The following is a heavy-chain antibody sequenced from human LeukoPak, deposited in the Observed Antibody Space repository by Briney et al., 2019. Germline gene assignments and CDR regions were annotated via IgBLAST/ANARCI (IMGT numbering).Heavy chain of an antibody. CDR3: TKAAPGKIYYDSSGYY. V-gene: IGHV3-49*04. CDR1: GFTFGDYA. CDR2: IRSKAYGGTT. D-gene: IGHD3-22*01. Sequence: GGSLRLSCTASGFTFGDYAMSWVRQAPGKGLEWVGFIRSKAYGGTTEYAASVKCRFTISRDDSKSIAYLQMNSLKTEDTAGYYCTKAAPGKIYYDSSGYYWGQGTLVTVSS. J-gene: IGHJ4*02.